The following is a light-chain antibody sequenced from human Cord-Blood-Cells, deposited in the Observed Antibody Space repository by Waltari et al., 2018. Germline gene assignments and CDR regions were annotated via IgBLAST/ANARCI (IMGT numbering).Light chain of an antibody. V-gene: IGKV3-20*01. CDR1: QSVSSSY. CDR3: QQYGSSPWT. Sequence: ELVLTQSPGTLPLSPGASATLSCRASQSVSSSYLAWYQQKPGQAPRLLIYGASSGATGIPDRFSGSGSGTDFTLTISRLEPEDFAVYYCQQYGSSPWTFGQGTKVEIK. CDR2: GAS. J-gene: IGKJ1*01.